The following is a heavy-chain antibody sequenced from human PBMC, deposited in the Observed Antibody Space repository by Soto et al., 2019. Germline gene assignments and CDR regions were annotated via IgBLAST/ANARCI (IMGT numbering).Heavy chain of an antibody. D-gene: IGHD2-15*01. V-gene: IGHV3-7*01. CDR2: IKQDGSET. J-gene: IGHJ4*02. Sequence: PGGSLRLSCAASGFIFNSYWMSWVRQALGKGLEWVANIKQDGSETYNVDSVNGRFTISRDNARNSVYLQMDSLRAEDTAVYYCARVAIHATRPFDYCGQGTLVTVSS. CDR1: GFIFNSYW. CDR3: ARVAIHATRPFDY.